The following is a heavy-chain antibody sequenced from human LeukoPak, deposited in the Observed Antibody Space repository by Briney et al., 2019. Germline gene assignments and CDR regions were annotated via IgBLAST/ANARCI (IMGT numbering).Heavy chain of an antibody. CDR1: GFTFSSYE. Sequence: GSLRLSCAASGFTFSSYEMNWIRQPPGKGLEWIGSIYYSGSTYYNPSLKSRVTISVDTSKNQFSLKVSSVTAADTAVYYCARLWVANWFDPWGQGTLVTVSS. D-gene: IGHD7-27*01. CDR3: ARLWVANWFDP. J-gene: IGHJ5*02. V-gene: IGHV4-59*04. CDR2: IYYSGST.